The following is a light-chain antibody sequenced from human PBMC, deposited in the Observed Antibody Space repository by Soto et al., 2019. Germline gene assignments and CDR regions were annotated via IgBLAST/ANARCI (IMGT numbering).Light chain of an antibody. J-gene: IGKJ4*01. CDR3: QQSYASPVT. V-gene: IGKV1-39*01. Sequence: DIQMTQSPSSLSPSVGDSVTFTCRASQSISTYLNWYEQKPGKAHNXLIYGASNLQSGVPSRFSGGGSGTDVTLTISSLQTEDFGTYYGQQSYASPVTFGGGTKGDI. CDR1: QSISTY. CDR2: GAS.